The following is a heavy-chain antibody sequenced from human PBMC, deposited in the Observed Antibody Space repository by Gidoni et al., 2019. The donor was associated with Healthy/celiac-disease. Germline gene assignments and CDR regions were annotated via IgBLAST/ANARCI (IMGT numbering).Heavy chain of an antibody. CDR2: IIPILGIA. CDR1: GGTFSSYT. J-gene: IGHJ4*02. V-gene: IGHV1-69*08. D-gene: IGHD3-10*01. Sequence: QVQLVQSGAEVKKPGSSVKVSCTASGGTFSSYTISWVRQAPRQGLEWMGRIIPILGIANYAQKFQGRVKITADKSTSTAYMELSSLRSEDTAVYYCAREGRAVGVQYGSGSYFDYWGQGTLVTVSS. CDR3: AREGRAVGVQYGSGSYFDY.